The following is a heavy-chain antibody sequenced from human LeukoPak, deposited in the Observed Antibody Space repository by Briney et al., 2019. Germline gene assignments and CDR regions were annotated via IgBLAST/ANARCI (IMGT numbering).Heavy chain of an antibody. V-gene: IGHV3-72*01. D-gene: IGHD1-26*01. Sequence: GGALRLSCAASRFTFRDHYLYWVPQAPGRGVGWVGRTRTEANHYTTQFDASVTGRFNISRNDSKISLCLQMDSMKTEDTAVYYCARGESGSYYWGQGTLVTVSS. CDR3: ARGESGSYY. J-gene: IGHJ4*02. CDR1: RFTFRDHY. CDR2: TRTEANHYTT.